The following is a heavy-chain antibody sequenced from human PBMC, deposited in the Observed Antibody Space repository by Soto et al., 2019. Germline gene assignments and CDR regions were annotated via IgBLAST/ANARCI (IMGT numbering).Heavy chain of an antibody. Sequence: QVQLVQSGAEVKKPGASVKVSCKASGYTFTGYYMHWVRQAPGQGLEWMGWINPNSGGTNYAQKFQGRVTMTRDTSISTAYMELSRLRSDETAVYYCARVKVASFYYYYGMDVWGQGTTVTVSS. CDR3: ARVKVASFYYYYGMDV. D-gene: IGHD5-12*01. V-gene: IGHV1-2*02. CDR2: INPNSGGT. J-gene: IGHJ6*02. CDR1: GYTFTGYY.